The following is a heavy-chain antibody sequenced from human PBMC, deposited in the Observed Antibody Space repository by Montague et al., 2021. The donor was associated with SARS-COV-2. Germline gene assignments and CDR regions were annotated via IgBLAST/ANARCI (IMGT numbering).Heavy chain of an antibody. D-gene: IGHD3-9*01. CDR3: AREGRVYDVLTGYSEFRDAFDI. J-gene: IGHJ3*02. Sequence: SVKVSCKTSGYNFSNYGLSWVRQAPGQGLEWMGWISGYRSNTNYAQNLQGRLTMTTDTSTSTAYMELRSLTSDDTAVYYCAREGRVYDVLTGYSEFRDAFDIWGQGTMITVSS. V-gene: IGHV1-18*01. CDR2: ISGYRSNT. CDR1: GYNFSNYG.